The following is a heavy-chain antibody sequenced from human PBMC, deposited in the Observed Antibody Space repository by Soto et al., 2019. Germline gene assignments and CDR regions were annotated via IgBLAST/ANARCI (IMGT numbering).Heavy chain of an antibody. CDR3: AGRLTTAASLDY. CDR1: GFTVSSKY. Sequence: PGGSLRLSCAASGFTVSSKYMSWVRQAPGKGLEWVSLVYPGGSTYYADSVKGRFTISRDNSKNTLYLQMNSLRAEDTAMYYCAGRLTTAASLDYWGRGTLVTVSS. V-gene: IGHV3-66*04. J-gene: IGHJ4*02. CDR2: VYPGGST. D-gene: IGHD3-9*01.